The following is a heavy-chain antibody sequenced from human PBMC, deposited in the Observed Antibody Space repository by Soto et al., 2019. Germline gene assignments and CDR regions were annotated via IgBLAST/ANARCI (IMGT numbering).Heavy chain of an antibody. CDR1: GFTFSSYG. CDR2: ISYDGSNK. CDR3: AKDEVATIFGVEEPGWFDP. J-gene: IGHJ5*02. V-gene: IGHV3-30*18. Sequence: QVQLVESGGGVVQPGRSLRLSCAASGFTFSSYGMHWVRQAPGKGLEWVAVISYDGSNKYYADSVKGRFTISRDNSKNTLYLQMNGLRAEDTAVYYCAKDEVATIFGVEEPGWFDPWGQGTLVTVSS. D-gene: IGHD3-3*01.